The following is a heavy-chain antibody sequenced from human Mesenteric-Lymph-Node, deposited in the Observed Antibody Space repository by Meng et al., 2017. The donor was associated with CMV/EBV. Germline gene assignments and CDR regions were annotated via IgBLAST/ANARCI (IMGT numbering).Heavy chain of an antibody. Sequence: GESLKISCAAPGFTFSSYAMSWVRQAPGKGLEWVSAISGSGGSTYYADSVKGRFTISRDNSKNTLYLQMNSLRAEDTAVYYCAKDGRYCSSTSCSYYYYYGMDVWGQGTTVTVSS. D-gene: IGHD2-2*01. J-gene: IGHJ6*02. CDR1: GFTFSSYA. CDR2: ISGSGGST. V-gene: IGHV3-23*01. CDR3: AKDGRYCSSTSCSYYYYYGMDV.